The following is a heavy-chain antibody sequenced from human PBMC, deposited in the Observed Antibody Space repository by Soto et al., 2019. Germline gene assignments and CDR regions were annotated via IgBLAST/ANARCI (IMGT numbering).Heavy chain of an antibody. J-gene: IGHJ6*03. CDR2: INGYDGNT. Sequence: GASVKVSCKASGFTFTRYGISWVRQAPGQGLEWMGWINGYDGNTQYAQKFQGRVTMTTDTSATTAYMEVRSLRSDDTAVYFCARGGYPDYYYYYMDVWGKGTTVTVSS. CDR3: ARGGYPDYYYYYMDV. D-gene: IGHD6-13*01. CDR1: GFTFTRYG. V-gene: IGHV1-18*01.